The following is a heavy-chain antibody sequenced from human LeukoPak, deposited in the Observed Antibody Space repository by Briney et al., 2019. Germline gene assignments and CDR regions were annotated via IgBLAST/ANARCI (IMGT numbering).Heavy chain of an antibody. Sequence: LRLSCAASGFTFGDYGMSWVRQAPGKGLEWIGSIYYSGSTYYNPSLKSRVTISVDTSKNQFSLKLSSVTAADTAVYYCARHFNELLWFGESNNWFDPWGQGTLVTVSS. CDR3: ARHFNELLWFGESNNWFDP. D-gene: IGHD3-10*01. CDR1: GFTFGDYG. V-gene: IGHV4-30-2*03. J-gene: IGHJ5*02. CDR2: IYYSGST.